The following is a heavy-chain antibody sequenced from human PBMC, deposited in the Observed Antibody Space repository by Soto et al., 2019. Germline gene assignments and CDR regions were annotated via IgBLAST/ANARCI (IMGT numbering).Heavy chain of an antibody. J-gene: IGHJ4*02. Sequence: QVQLQESGPGLVKPSQTLSLTCTVSGGSISSGGYYWSWIRQHPGKGLEWIGYIYYSGSTYYNPSLKSRVTIAVDTSKNQFSLKLSSVTAADTAVYYCARADPAYYYDSSGFHFDYWGQGTLVTVSS. CDR3: ARADPAYYYDSSGFHFDY. CDR1: GGSISSGGYY. V-gene: IGHV4-31*03. CDR2: IYYSGST. D-gene: IGHD3-22*01.